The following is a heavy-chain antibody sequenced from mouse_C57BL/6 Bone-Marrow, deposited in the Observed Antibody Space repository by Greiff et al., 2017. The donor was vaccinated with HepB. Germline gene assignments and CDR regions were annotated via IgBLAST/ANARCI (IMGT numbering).Heavy chain of an antibody. Sequence: QVQLTESGPGLVAPSQSLSITCSVSGFSLNTYGVSWVRQPPGKGLEWLGVICGDGSTIYHSALISRLFISKDNSKSKVFLKLNSLQTDDKATYYCARERFLGCAMDYWGQGTSVTVSS. CDR3: ARERFLGCAMDY. J-gene: IGHJ4*01. V-gene: IGHV2-3*01. CDR2: ICGDGST. D-gene: IGHD3-3*01. CDR1: GFSLNTYG.